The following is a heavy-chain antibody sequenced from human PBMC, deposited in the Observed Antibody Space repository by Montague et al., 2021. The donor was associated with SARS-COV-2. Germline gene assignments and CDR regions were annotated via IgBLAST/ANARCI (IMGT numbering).Heavy chain of an antibody. D-gene: IGHD5-12*01. Sequence: TVSGGSISSNHYYWDWIRQPPGKGLEWIGSIYDSGSTYYNPSLKSRVTISVDTSKNHFSLKLNSVTAADTAVYYCARRGRKLLPVATTIGGFDIWGQGTMVTVSS. CDR3: ARRGRKLLPVATTIGGFDI. CDR1: GGSISSNHYY. CDR2: IYDSGST. V-gene: IGHV4-39*02. J-gene: IGHJ3*02.